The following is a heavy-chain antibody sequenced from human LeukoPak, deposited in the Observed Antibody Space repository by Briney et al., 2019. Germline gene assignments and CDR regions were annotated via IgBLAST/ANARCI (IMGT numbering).Heavy chain of an antibody. D-gene: IGHD2-2*01. CDR2: ISGNGGST. CDR1: GFTFSSYA. V-gene: IGHV3-23*01. J-gene: IGHJ4*02. Sequence: GGSLRLSCAASGFTFSSYAMSWVRQAPGKGLEWVSVISGNGGSTYYADSVKGRFTISRDNSKNTLYLQMNSLRAEDTAVYYCAKELGCSSTNCPFDYWGQGTLVTVSS. CDR3: AKELGCSSTNCPFDY.